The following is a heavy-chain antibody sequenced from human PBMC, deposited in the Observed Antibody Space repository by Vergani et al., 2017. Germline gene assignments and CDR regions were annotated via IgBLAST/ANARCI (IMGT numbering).Heavy chain of an antibody. D-gene: IGHD2-8*01. V-gene: IGHV3-21*02. CDR1: GFRFSSYS. Sequence: EVQLVESGGGLVKPGGSLRLSCAASGFRFSSYSMNWVRQAPGKGLEWVASISGSSSYVFYRDSVEGRFTITRDNAKKSVYLQMNSLRAEDTAMYFCARGLWDCTHIRCSPPSYWGQGTKVTVSS. CDR3: ARGLWDCTHIRCSPPSY. J-gene: IGHJ4*02. CDR2: ISGSSSYV.